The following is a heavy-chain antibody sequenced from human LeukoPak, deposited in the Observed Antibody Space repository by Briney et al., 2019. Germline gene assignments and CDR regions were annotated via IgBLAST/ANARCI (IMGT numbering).Heavy chain of an antibody. V-gene: IGHV3-11*05. CDR2: ISGSGSFT. Sequence: KPGGSLRLSCAASGFAFSDFYMIWIRQAPGKGLEWLSYISGSGSFTNFADSVKGRFSVSRDNANDSMYLQMNSLRVEDTAIYYCARDVTWRSGSFDSWGQGTMVTVSS. J-gene: IGHJ4*02. CDR1: GFAFSDFY. D-gene: IGHD1-26*01. CDR3: ARDVTWRSGSFDS.